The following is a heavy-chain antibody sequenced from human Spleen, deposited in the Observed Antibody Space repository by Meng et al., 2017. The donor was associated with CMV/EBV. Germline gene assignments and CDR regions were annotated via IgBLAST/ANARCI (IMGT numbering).Heavy chain of an antibody. V-gene: IGHV4-39*07. CDR1: GGSINSYSYY. Sequence: SETLSLTCTVSGGSINSYSYYWGWIRQPPGKGLEWIGSIYYSGSTHYNPSLKSRVTISVDTSKNQFSLKLSSVTAADTAVYYCARAYSSSSRRFDPWGQGTLVTVSS. J-gene: IGHJ5*02. CDR2: IYYSGST. CDR3: ARAYSSSSRRFDP. D-gene: IGHD6-6*01.